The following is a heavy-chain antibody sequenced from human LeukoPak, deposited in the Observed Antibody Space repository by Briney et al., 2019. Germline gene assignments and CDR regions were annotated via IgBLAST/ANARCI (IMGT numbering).Heavy chain of an antibody. D-gene: IGHD3-22*01. CDR3: AKDRTYDSSGYADY. CDR1: GFTFSSYA. J-gene: IGHJ4*02. V-gene: IGHV3-23*01. CDR2: ISGSGGST. Sequence: GGSVRLSCAASGFTFSSYAMSWVRQAPRKGLEWVSAISGSGGSTYYADSVKGRFTISRDNSKNTLYLQMNSLRAEDTAVYYCAKDRTYDSSGYADYWGQGTLVTVSS.